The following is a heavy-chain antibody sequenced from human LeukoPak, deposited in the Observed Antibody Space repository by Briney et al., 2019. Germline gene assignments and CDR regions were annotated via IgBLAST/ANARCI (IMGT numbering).Heavy chain of an antibody. Sequence: SETLSLTCAVYGGSFSDYYWSSIRQPPGKGLEWIGEINQSGSTNYNPSLESRVTISLDASTNQFSLKVSSVTAADTAVYYCARSPAGAYSDFGLTVYYCYMDVWGKGTAVTVSS. CDR1: GGSFSDYY. V-gene: IGHV4-34*01. D-gene: IGHD3-3*01. J-gene: IGHJ6*03. CDR2: INQSGST. CDR3: ARSPAGAYSDFGLTVYYCYMDV.